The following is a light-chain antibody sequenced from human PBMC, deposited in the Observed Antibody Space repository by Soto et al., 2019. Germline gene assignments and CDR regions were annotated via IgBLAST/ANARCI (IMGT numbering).Light chain of an antibody. V-gene: IGLV2-14*01. CDR2: EVS. Sequence: QSVLTQPASVSGSPGQSITISCTGTSSDVGYDNYVSWFQQHPGKAPKLMIYEVSRRPSGVSNRFSGSKSGNTASLTISGLQTDDEAAYYCSSYTTTNTWVFGGGTQLTVL. CDR1: SSDVGYDNY. CDR3: SSYTTTNTWV. J-gene: IGLJ3*02.